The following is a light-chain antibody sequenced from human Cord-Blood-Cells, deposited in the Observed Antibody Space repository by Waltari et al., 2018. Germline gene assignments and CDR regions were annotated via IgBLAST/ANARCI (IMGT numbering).Light chain of an antibody. Sequence: EIVFTQSPATLSLSPGERATLSCRASQSVSSYLAWYQQKPGQAPRLLIYDASNRATGIPARFSGSGSGTDFTLTISSLELEDFAVYYCQQRSNWPPVFTFGPGTKVDIK. CDR1: QSVSSY. CDR3: QQRSNWPPVFT. J-gene: IGKJ3*01. CDR2: DAS. V-gene: IGKV3-11*01.